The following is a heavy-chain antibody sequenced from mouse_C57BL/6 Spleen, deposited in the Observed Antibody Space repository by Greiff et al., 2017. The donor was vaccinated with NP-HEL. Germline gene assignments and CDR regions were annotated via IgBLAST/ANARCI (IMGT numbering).Heavy chain of an antibody. CDR3: ARTYYGNYLSAMDY. CDR1: GYTFTSYT. J-gene: IGHJ4*01. CDR2: INPSSGYT. Sequence: LQESGAELARPGASVKMSCKASGYTFTSYTMHWVKQRPGQGLEWIGYINPSSGYTKYNQKFKDKATLTADKSSSTAYMQLSSLTSEDSAVYYCARTYYGNYLSAMDYWGQGTSVTVSS. V-gene: IGHV1-4*01. D-gene: IGHD2-10*01.